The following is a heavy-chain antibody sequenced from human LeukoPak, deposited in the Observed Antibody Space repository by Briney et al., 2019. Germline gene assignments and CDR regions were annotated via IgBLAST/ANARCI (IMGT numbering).Heavy chain of an antibody. Sequence: ASVKVSCKASGYTFTTYGISWVRQAPGQGLEWMGWISAYNGNTNYAQKLQGRVTMTTDTSTSTAYMELRSLRSDDTAVYYCARVFAGYYYDSSGYYYFDYWGQGTLVTVSS. CDR3: ARVFAGYYYDSSGYYYFDY. V-gene: IGHV1-18*01. CDR2: ISAYNGNT. D-gene: IGHD3-22*01. J-gene: IGHJ4*02. CDR1: GYTFTTYG.